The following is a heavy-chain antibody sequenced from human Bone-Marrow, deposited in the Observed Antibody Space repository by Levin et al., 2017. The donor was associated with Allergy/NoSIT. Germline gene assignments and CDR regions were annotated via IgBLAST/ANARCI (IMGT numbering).Heavy chain of an antibody. CDR3: ARESVYYGSGSWIDC. V-gene: IGHV4-31*02. D-gene: IGHD3-10*01. J-gene: IGHJ4*02. CDR2: IYYPGNT. CDR1: GESVSSSGFY. Sequence: SQTLSLTCTVSGESVSSSGFYWTWIRQYPGKGLEWIGHIYYPGNTSYNPSLKSRVSMSEDRSKNQFSLKLDSVTAADTAVYYCARESVYYGSGSWIDCWGQGTLVTVSS.